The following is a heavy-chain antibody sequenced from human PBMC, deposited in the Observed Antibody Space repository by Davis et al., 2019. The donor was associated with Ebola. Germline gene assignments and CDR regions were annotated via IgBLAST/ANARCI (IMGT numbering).Heavy chain of an antibody. CDR3: ARDILGGYDT. Sequence: GESLKISCAASGFTFSDYDMNWVRQAPGKGLEWVSAISGSGGSTYYADSVKGRFSISRDNAKNSLYLQMNSLRAEDTAVYYCARDILGGYDTWGQGTLVIVSS. J-gene: IGHJ5*02. V-gene: IGHV3-23*01. CDR2: ISGSGGST. CDR1: GFTFSDYD. D-gene: IGHD5-12*01.